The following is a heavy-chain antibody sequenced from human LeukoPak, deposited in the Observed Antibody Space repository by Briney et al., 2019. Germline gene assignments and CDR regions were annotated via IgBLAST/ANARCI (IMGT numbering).Heavy chain of an antibody. CDR2: ISSSSDYI. D-gene: IGHD3-10*01. V-gene: IGHV3-21*01. CDR3: AKDLHYGSADY. J-gene: IGHJ4*02. Sequence: GGSLRLSCAASGFTFSSYSMNWVRQAPGKGLEWVSSISSSSDYIFYADSVKGRFTISRDNAKNTLYLQMNSLRAEDTAVYYCAKDLHYGSADYWGQGTLVTVSS. CDR1: GFTFSSYS.